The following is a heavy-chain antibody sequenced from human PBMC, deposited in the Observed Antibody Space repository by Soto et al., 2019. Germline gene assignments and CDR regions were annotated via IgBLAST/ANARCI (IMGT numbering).Heavy chain of an antibody. J-gene: IGHJ4*02. D-gene: IGHD5-12*01. Sequence: QVQLVQSGAEVKKPGASVKVSCKASGYTFIGYYIHWVRQAPGQGLEWMGWINPNSGGAKNSQKLQTCVTMNTDTSNRTAYMELSRLKSDDTAVYYCERSGGGYDLGGYWGEGTLVTVSS. V-gene: IGHV1-2*04. CDR2: INPNSGGA. CDR1: GYTFIGYY. CDR3: ERSGGGYDLGGY.